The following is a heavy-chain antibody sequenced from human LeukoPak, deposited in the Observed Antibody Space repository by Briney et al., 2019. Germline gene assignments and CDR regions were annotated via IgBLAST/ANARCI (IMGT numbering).Heavy chain of an antibody. V-gene: IGHV3-74*01. J-gene: IGHJ4*02. CDR1: GFIFSNYG. D-gene: IGHD3-16*02. Sequence: GGSLRLSCAASGFIFSNYGMHWVRLVPGKGLVWVSRIKTDGTTTNYADSVQGRFTISRDNAKNMLYLQMNSLRAEDTAVYYCARGASSGYRIDYWGQGTLVTVSS. CDR3: ARGASSGYRIDY. CDR2: IKTDGTTT.